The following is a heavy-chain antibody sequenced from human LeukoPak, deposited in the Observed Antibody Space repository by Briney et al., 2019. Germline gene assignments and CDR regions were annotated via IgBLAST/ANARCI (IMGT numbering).Heavy chain of an antibody. Sequence: GGSLRLSCAASGFTFSSYAMSWVRQAPVKGLEWVSAISGSGGSTYYADSVKGRFTISRDNSKNTLYLQMYSLRAEDTAVYYCAKFSREVRSYWGQGTLVTVSS. CDR2: ISGSGGST. CDR1: GFTFSSYA. CDR3: AKFSREVRSY. D-gene: IGHD1-26*01. V-gene: IGHV3-23*01. J-gene: IGHJ4*02.